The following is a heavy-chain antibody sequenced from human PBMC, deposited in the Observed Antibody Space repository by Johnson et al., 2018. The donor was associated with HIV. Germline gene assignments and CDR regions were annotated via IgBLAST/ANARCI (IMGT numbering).Heavy chain of an antibody. CDR1: GFTFSSYW. V-gene: IGHV3-7*01. CDR2: IKQDGSEK. Sequence: VQLVESGGGLVQPGGSLRLSCAASGFTFSSYWMSWVRQAPGKGLEWVANIKQDGSEKYYVDSVKGRFTISRDNAKNSLYLQMNSLRADDTAVYYCVCLRVSLSAFDIWGQGTMVTVSS. D-gene: IGHD2-21*01. J-gene: IGHJ3*02. CDR3: VCLRVSLSAFDI.